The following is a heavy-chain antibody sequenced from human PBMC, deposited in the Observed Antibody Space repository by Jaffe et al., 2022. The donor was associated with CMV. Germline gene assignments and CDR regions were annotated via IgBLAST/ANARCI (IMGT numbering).Heavy chain of an antibody. CDR2: IWYDGSNK. D-gene: IGHD4-17*01. V-gene: IGHV3-33*01. Sequence: QVQLVESGGGVVQPGRSLRLSCAASGFTFSSYGMHWVRQAPGKGLEWVAVIWYDGSNKYYADSVKGRFTISRDNSKNTLYLQMNSLRAEDTAVYYCARAGSDYGDPERPGAFDIWGQGTMVTVSS. CDR3: ARAGSDYGDPERPGAFDI. J-gene: IGHJ3*02. CDR1: GFTFSSYG.